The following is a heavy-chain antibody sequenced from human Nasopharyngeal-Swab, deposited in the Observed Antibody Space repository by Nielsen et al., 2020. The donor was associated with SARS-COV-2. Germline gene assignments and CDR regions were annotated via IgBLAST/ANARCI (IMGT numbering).Heavy chain of an antibody. Sequence: GESLKISCQGSGYSFTSYWIGWGRQMPGKGLEWMGIIYPGDSDTRYSPSFQGQITISADKSISTAYLQWSSLKASDTAMYYCARPQNYGYYGMDVWGQGTTVTVSS. CDR1: GYSFTSYW. V-gene: IGHV5-51*01. CDR3: ARPQNYGYYGMDV. J-gene: IGHJ6*02. CDR2: IYPGDSDT.